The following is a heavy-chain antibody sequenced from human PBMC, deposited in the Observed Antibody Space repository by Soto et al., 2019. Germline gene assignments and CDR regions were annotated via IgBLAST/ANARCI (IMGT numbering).Heavy chain of an antibody. V-gene: IGHV1-18*01. CDR3: ARWGGVALYYYGMDV. J-gene: IGHJ6*02. D-gene: IGHD3-10*01. Sequence: QVQLVQSGAEVKKPGASVKVSCKASGYTFTSYGISWVRQAPGQGLEWMGWISAYNGNTNYAQKLQGRVTMTTDTSTSTAYMELRSLRSVDTTVYYCARWGGVALYYYGMDVWGQGTTVTVSS. CDR1: GYTFTSYG. CDR2: ISAYNGNT.